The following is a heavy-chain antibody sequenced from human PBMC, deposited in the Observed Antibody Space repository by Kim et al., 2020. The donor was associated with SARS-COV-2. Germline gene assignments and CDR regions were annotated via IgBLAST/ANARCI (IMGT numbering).Heavy chain of an antibody. V-gene: IGHV1-8*01. D-gene: IGHD3-3*01. CDR1: GYTFTSYD. CDR3: ARAVGGSGFGVVIIRAYYMDV. J-gene: IGHJ6*03. Sequence: ASVKVSCKASGYTFTSYDINWVRQATGQGLEWMGWMNPNSGNTGYAQKFQGRVTMTRNTSISTAYMELSSLRSEDTAVYYCARAVGGSGFGVVIIRAYYMDVGGKGTTVTVSS. CDR2: MNPNSGNT.